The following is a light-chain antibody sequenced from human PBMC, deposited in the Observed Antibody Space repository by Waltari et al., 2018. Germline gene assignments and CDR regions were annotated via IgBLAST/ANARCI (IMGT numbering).Light chain of an antibody. V-gene: IGLV1-40*01. Sequence: QSVLTQPPSVSGAPGQRVTISCTGSSSNIGAGFDVHWYQQLPGTAPKLLIYGISNRPSGVPDRFSGSKSGASASLAFTGLQAEDEAVYYCQSYDSSLSGWVFGGGTKLTVL. CDR1: SSNIGAGFD. CDR2: GIS. CDR3: QSYDSSLSGWV. J-gene: IGLJ2*01.